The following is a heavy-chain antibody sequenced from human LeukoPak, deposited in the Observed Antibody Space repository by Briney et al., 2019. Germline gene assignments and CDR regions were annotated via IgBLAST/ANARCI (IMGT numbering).Heavy chain of an antibody. V-gene: IGHV4-4*07. J-gene: IGHJ5*02. CDR1: GGSISSYY. D-gene: IGHD6-13*01. Sequence: PSETLSLTCTVSGGSISSYYWNWIRQPAGKGLEWIGRIYTSGSTNYNPSLKSRVTMSVDTSKNQFSLKLSSVTAADTAVYYCARDTGGQQLPYNWFDPWGQGTLVTVSS. CDR3: ARDTGGQQLPYNWFDP. CDR2: IYTSGST.